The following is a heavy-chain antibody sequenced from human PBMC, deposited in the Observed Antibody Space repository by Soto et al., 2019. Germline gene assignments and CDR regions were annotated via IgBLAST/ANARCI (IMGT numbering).Heavy chain of an antibody. CDR1: GFTFSSYA. V-gene: IGHV3-23*01. J-gene: IGHJ4*02. CDR3: ASLDTAMDRYYFDY. CDR2: ISGSGGST. D-gene: IGHD5-18*01. Sequence: EVQLLESGGGLVQPGGSPRLSCAASGFTFSSYAMSWVRQAPGKGLEWVSAISGSGGSTYYADSVKGRFTISRDNSKNTLYLQMNSLRAEDTAVYYCASLDTAMDRYYFDYWGQGTLVTVSS.